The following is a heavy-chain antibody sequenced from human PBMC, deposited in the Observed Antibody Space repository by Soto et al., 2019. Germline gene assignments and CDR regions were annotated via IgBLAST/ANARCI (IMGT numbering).Heavy chain of an antibody. CDR1: GDSVSSNSAA. V-gene: IGHV6-1*01. J-gene: IGHJ6*02. Sequence: SQTLSLTCAISGDSVSSNSAAWNWIRQSPSRGLEWLGRTYYRSKWFNEYAVSVKSRITINPDTSKNQFSLQLSSVTPDDTAVYYCARVITGTNYVMDVWGQGTTVTASS. D-gene: IGHD1-20*01. CDR3: ARVITGTNYVMDV. CDR2: TYYRSKWFN.